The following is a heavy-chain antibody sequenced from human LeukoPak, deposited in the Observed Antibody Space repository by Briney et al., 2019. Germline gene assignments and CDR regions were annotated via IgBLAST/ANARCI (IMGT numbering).Heavy chain of an antibody. CDR3: ARAYCSGGSCCYFDY. Sequence: AGGSLTLSCAASGFTLRSYAMSWVRQAPGKGLGWVSTISVSGAYTYYADSAKGRFTISRDNSKNTLYLQMNSLRAEDTAVYFCARAYCSGGSCCYFDYWGQGTLVTVSS. CDR1: GFTLRSYA. CDR2: ISVSGAYT. V-gene: IGHV3-23*01. D-gene: IGHD2-15*01. J-gene: IGHJ4*02.